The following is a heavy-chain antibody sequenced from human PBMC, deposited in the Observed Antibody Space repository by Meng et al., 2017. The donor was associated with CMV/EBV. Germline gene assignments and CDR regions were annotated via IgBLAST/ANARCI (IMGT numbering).Heavy chain of an antibody. V-gene: IGHV1-2*02. CDR1: AYTFTGYY. CDR2: INANSGGT. CDR3: ARGSYYYDSSGPFDP. Sequence: ASVKVSCKAFAYTFTGYYLHWVRQAPGQGLEWMGWINANSGGTNYAQKFQGRVTMTRYTAIGTAYMSLSRLRSDDTAVYYCARGSYYYDSSGPFDPWGQGTLVTVSS. D-gene: IGHD3-22*01. J-gene: IGHJ5*02.